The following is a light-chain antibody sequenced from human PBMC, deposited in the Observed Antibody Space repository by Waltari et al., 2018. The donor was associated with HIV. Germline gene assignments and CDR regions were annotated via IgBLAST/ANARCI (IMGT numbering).Light chain of an antibody. J-gene: IGKJ2*01. CDR2: DAD. V-gene: IGKV3-11*01. Sequence: EVVLTQSPAILSLSLGDRATLACRDNQILDTKVAWYQQKPGKAPRLLMYDADKRATGIPARFTGSGSGTEFTLTISSLEPEDSGLYYCQRRITWPPPTFGQGTKLE. CDR1: QILDTK. CDR3: QRRITWPPPT.